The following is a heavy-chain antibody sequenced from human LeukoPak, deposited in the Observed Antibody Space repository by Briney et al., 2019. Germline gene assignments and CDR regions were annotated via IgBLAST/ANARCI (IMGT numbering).Heavy chain of an antibody. Sequence: ASVKVSCKASGYTFTGYYMHWVRQAPGQGLEWMGWINPNSGGTNYAQKFQGRVTMTRDTSISTAYMELSRLRSDDTAVYYCASGRLTMVRGVKDDYYFDYWGQGTLVTVSS. CDR1: GYTFTGYY. J-gene: IGHJ4*02. D-gene: IGHD3-10*01. CDR3: ASGRLTMVRGVKDDYYFDY. CDR2: INPNSGGT. V-gene: IGHV1-2*02.